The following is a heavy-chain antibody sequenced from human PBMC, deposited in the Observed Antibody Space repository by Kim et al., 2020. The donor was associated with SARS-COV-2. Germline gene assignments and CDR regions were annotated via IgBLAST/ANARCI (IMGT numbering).Heavy chain of an antibody. V-gene: IGHV4-34*01. Sequence: PSHKSRVTISVDTSKNQFSLKLSSVTAADTAVYYCARGGGVYGSGSFDYWGQGTLVTVSS. CDR3: ARGGGVYGSGSFDY. D-gene: IGHD3-10*01. J-gene: IGHJ4*02.